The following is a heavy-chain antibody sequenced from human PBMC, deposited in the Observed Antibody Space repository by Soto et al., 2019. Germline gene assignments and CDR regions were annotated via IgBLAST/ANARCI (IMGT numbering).Heavy chain of an antibody. D-gene: IGHD5-18*01. J-gene: IGHJ4*02. CDR2: ISNDGDDK. Sequence: QVQLVESGGGVVQPGRSLRLSCAASGFTFNNYGIHWVRQAPGKGLEWVAVISNDGDDKYYADSVKGRFTISRDNSRNKLYLKMNSLRPEDTDMYYCAKEGIELWSAFDYWGQGTLVTVSS. V-gene: IGHV3-30*18. CDR1: GFTFNNYG. CDR3: AKEGIELWSAFDY.